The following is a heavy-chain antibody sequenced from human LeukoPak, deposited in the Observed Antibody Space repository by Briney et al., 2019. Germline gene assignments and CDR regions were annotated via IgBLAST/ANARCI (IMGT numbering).Heavy chain of an antibody. CDR3: ARVKNGCDSIGYYWTNAFDI. D-gene: IGHD3-22*01. J-gene: IGHJ3*02. CDR2: INPNSGGT. V-gene: IGHV1-2*02. CDR1: GYTFTGYY. Sequence: ASVKVSCKASGYTFTGYYMHWVRQAPGQGLEWMGWINPNSGGTNYAQKFQGRVTMTRDTSISTAYMELSRLRSDDTAVYYCARVKNGCDSIGYYWTNAFDIWGQGTMVTVSS.